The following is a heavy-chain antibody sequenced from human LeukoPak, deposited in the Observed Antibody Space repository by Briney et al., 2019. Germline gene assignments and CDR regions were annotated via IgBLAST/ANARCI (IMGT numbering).Heavy chain of an antibody. J-gene: IGHJ5*02. CDR2: ISSSSSYI. V-gene: IGHV3-21*01. CDR3: ARGFIVVVPAAIGVWFDP. Sequence: GGSLRLSCAASGFTFSSYSMNWVRQAPGKGLEWVSSISSSSSYIYYADSVKGRFTISRDNAKNSLYLQMNSLRAEDTAVYYCARGFIVVVPAAIGVWFDPWGQGTLVTVSS. D-gene: IGHD2-2*01. CDR1: GFTFSSYS.